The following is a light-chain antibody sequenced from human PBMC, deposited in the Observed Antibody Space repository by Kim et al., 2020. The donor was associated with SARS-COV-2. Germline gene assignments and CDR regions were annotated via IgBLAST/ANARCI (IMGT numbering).Light chain of an antibody. CDR2: GNS. CDR1: SSNSGAGYD. V-gene: IGLV1-40*01. Sequence: QRVTISCTGSSSNSGAGYDVHWYQQLPATAPKLLIYGNSNRPSGVPDRFSGSKSGTSASLAITGLQAEDEADYDCQSYDSSLSAWVFGGGTKLTVL. CDR3: QSYDSSLSAWV. J-gene: IGLJ3*02.